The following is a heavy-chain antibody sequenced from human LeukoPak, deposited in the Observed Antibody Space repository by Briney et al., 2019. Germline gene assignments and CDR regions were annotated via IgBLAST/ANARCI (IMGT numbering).Heavy chain of an antibody. V-gene: IGHV4-39*07. CDR2: IYYSGST. J-gene: IGHJ5*02. Sequence: SETLSLTCTVSGGSISSSSYYWGWIRQPPGKGLEWIGSIYYSGSTYYNPSLKSRVTISVDTSKNQFSLKLSSVTAADTAVYYCARDESSSWYRDWFDPWGQGTLVTVSS. D-gene: IGHD6-13*01. CDR1: GGSISSSSYY. CDR3: ARDESSSWYRDWFDP.